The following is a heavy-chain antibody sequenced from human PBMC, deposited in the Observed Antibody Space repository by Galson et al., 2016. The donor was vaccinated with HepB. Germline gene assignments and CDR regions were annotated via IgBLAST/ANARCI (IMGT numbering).Heavy chain of an antibody. D-gene: IGHD6-13*01. J-gene: IGHJ4*02. CDR3: ARHVDGQQLAH. CDR2: IRSKAYGYAP. V-gene: IGHV3-73*01. CDR1: GFTFSGSP. Sequence: SLRLSCAASGFTFSGSPIHWVRQASGKGLEWVGRIRSKAYGYAPVYAVSVKGRFTISRDDSKNTTYLQMNSLTTEDTAVYYCARHVDGQQLAHWGQGTLVTVSS.